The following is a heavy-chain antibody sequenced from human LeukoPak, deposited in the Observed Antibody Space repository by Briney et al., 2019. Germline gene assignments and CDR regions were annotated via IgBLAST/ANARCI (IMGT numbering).Heavy chain of an antibody. V-gene: IGHV3-30*04. CDR2: ISYDGSIE. Sequence: GRSLRLSCAASGFTVSSYVMHWVRQAPGKGLEWVAVISYDGSIEYNSDPVKGRFTASRDNSQNTLSLQMNTLRAADTAVYYCARQQRPSSAYCYAKDVWGQGTTVTVSS. CDR3: ARQQRPSSAYCYAKDV. CDR1: GFTVSSYV. J-gene: IGHJ6*02. D-gene: IGHD6-13*01.